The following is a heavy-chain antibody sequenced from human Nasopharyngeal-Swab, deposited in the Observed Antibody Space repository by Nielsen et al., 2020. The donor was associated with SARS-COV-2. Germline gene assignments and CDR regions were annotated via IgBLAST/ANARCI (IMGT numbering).Heavy chain of an antibody. J-gene: IGHJ4*02. V-gene: IGHV1-18*01. CDR1: GYTFTSYG. CDR3: ARVNLGMIVVVEDY. D-gene: IGHD3-22*01. CDR2: ISAYNGNT. Sequence: ASVEVSCKASGYTFTSYGISWVRQAPGQGLEWMGWISAYNGNTNYAQKLQSRVTMTTDTSTSTAYMELRSLRSDDTAVYYCARVNLGMIVVVEDYWGQGTLVTVSS.